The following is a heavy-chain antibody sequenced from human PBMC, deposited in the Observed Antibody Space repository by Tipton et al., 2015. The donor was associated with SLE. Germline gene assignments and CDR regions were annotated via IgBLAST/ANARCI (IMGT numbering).Heavy chain of an antibody. Sequence: GSLRLSCAASGFIFDDNTMHWVSQAPGKGLEWVSLISWDGGSTYYADSVKGRFTISSDNSKNSLYLQMNSLRTEDTALYYCAKDPDYYGSGSYPDYWGQGTPVTVSS. CDR1: GFIFDDNT. J-gene: IGHJ4*02. CDR2: ISWDGGST. D-gene: IGHD3-10*01. CDR3: AKDPDYYGSGSYPDY. V-gene: IGHV3-43*01.